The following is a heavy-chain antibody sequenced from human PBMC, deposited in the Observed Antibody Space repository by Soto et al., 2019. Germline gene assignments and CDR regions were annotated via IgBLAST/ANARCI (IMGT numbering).Heavy chain of an antibody. CDR2: FFYSGST. CDR1: GGSITSYY. CDR3: ARALRVGATNYYYYYGMDV. D-gene: IGHD1-26*01. V-gene: IGHV4-59*01. J-gene: IGHJ6*02. Sequence: QVQLQESGPGLVKPSEPLSLTCTVSGGSITSYYWSWIRQPPGKGLEWLGSFFYSGSTNYNPSLQSRVTISVDTSNNQFSLKLSSVTAADTAVYYCARALRVGATNYYYYYGMDVWGQGTTVTVSS.